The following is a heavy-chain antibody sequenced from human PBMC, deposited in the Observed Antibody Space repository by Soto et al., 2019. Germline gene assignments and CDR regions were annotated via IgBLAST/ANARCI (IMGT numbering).Heavy chain of an antibody. Sequence: GGSLRLSCAASGFTFRSYAMSWVRQAPGKGLEWVSAITGRDGSTYYADSVKGRFIISRDNSKNTVYLQMSSLRAEDTAVYYCAKENYHDFWSGFFYWGQGTPVTVSS. D-gene: IGHD3-3*01. J-gene: IGHJ4*02. CDR3: AKENYHDFWSGFFY. V-gene: IGHV3-23*01. CDR2: ITGRDGST. CDR1: GFTFRSYA.